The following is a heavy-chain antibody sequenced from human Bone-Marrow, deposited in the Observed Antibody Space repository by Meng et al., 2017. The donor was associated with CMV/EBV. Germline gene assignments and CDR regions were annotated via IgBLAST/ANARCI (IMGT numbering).Heavy chain of an antibody. J-gene: IGHJ4*02. CDR3: ARKDGYNQF. Sequence: GESQKISCAASGFTFSSDSMNWVRQAPGKGLEWVSYISSSSSYIYYADSVKGRFTISRDNAKNSLYLQMNSLRAEDKAVYYCARKDGYNQFWGQGTLVNVSS. CDR1: GFTFSSDS. D-gene: IGHD5-24*01. CDR2: ISSSSSYI. V-gene: IGHV3-21*01.